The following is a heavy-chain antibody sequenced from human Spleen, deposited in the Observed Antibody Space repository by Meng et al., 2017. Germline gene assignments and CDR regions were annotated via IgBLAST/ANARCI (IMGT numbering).Heavy chain of an antibody. J-gene: IGHJ4*02. D-gene: IGHD3-16*02. CDR1: GFTVSSNY. CDR3: AREPTDYDYVWGSYRPGWVDY. Sequence: GESLKISCAASGFTVSSNYMSWVRQAPGKGLEWVSVIYSGGSTYYADSVKGRFTISRDNSKNTLYLQMNSLRAEDTAVYYCAREPTDYDYVWGSYRPGWVDYWGQGTLVTVSS. CDR2: IYSGGST. V-gene: IGHV3-66*02.